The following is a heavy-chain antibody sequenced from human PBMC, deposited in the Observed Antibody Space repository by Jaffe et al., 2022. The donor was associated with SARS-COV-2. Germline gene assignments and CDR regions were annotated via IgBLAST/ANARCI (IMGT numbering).Heavy chain of an antibody. CDR2: ISYDGSNK. V-gene: IGHV3-30*18. CDR1: GFTFSSYG. D-gene: IGHD3-22*01. CDR3: AKDVYYYDSSGYHTKHYYYGMDV. Sequence: QVQLVESGGGVVQPGRSLRLSCAASGFTFSSYGMHWVRQAPGKGLEWVAVISYDGSNKYYADSVKGRFTISRDNSKNTLYLQMNSLRAEDTAVYYCAKDVYYYDSSGYHTKHYYYGMDVWGQGTTVTVSS. J-gene: IGHJ6*02.